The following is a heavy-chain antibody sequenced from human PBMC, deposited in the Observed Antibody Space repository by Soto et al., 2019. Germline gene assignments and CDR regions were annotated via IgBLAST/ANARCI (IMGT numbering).Heavy chain of an antibody. CDR1: GFTFSSYS. Sequence: PGGSLRLSCAASGFTFSSYSMNWVRQAPGKGLEWVSYISSSGRTIYYADSVKGRFTISRDNAKNSLYLQMNSLRAEDTAVYYCARPTYYYGSGSSEYYYYYGLDVWGQGTTVTV. D-gene: IGHD3-10*01. J-gene: IGHJ6*02. CDR3: ARPTYYYGSGSSEYYYYYGLDV. CDR2: ISSSGRTI. V-gene: IGHV3-48*01.